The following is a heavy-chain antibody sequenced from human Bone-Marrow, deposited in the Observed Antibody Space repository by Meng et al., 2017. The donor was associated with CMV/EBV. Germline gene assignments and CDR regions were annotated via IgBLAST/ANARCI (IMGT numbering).Heavy chain of an antibody. V-gene: IGHV1-2*02. CDR2: INPNSGGT. CDR3: ARENSSSWYGGVDY. CDR1: GYTFTGYY. D-gene: IGHD6-13*01. Sequence: ASVKVSCKASGYTFTGYYMHWVRQAPGQGLEWMGWINPNSGGTNYAQKFQGRVTMTRDTSISTAYMELSRLRSDDTAVYYCARENSSSWYGGVDYWGQGTLVTVS. J-gene: IGHJ4*02.